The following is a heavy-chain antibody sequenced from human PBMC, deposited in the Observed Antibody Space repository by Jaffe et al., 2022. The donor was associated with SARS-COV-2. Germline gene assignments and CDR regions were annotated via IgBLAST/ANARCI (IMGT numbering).Heavy chain of an antibody. Sequence: QVQLQESGPGLVKPSGTLSLTCAVSGGSISSSNWWSWVRQPPGKGLEWIGEIYQSGNTNYDSSLKSRVTISADKSKNQFSLKLSSVTAADTAMYYCAGRSRAGRSYSGMDVWGQGTMVTVSS. CDR1: GGSISSSNW. D-gene: IGHD6-6*01. J-gene: IGHJ6*02. CDR2: IYQSGNT. CDR3: AGRSRAGRSYSGMDV. V-gene: IGHV4-4*02.